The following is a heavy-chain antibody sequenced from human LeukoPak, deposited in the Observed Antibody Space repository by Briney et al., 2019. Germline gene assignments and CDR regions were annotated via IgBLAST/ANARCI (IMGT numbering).Heavy chain of an antibody. J-gene: IGHJ4*02. V-gene: IGHV1-8*03. Sequence: ASVKVSCNCAASYCTINYRSCARRATGQGLEWMGWMNPYSGDRGYAQHFQGRVSITSAASIGTAYMELSSLRSDDPGVCFRARASSFTASCYDYWAQGTLVTVSS. CDR2: MNPYSGDR. CDR3: ARASSFTASCYDY. D-gene: IGHD2-15*01. CDR1: ASYCTINY.